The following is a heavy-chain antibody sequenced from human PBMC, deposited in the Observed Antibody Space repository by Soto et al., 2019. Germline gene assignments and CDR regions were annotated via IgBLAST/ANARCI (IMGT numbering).Heavy chain of an antibody. J-gene: IGHJ6*02. D-gene: IGHD3-16*01. V-gene: IGHV2-26*01. CDR1: EFSLSYGGMA. CDR2: IFSNDGK. Sequence: QVTLKESGPVLVKPTETLTLTCTLSEFSLSYGGMAVSWIRQPPGKALEWLAYIFSNDGKSYNTSLKSRLTISKDTSESQVALTMTNMDPVDTATYYCARIVGTLGSDVWGQGTTVAVSS. CDR3: ARIVGTLGSDV.